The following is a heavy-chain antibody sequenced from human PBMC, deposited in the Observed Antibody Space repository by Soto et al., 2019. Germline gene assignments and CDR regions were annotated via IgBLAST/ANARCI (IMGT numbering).Heavy chain of an antibody. CDR3: ARTTAGPISYYFDY. V-gene: IGHV4-61*01. Sequence: PSETLSLTCTVSGGSVSSGSYYWSWIRQPPGKGLEWIGYIYYSGSTNYNPSLKSRVTISVDTSKNQSSLKLSSVTAADTAVYYCARTTAGPISYYFDYWGQGTLVTVSS. D-gene: IGHD6-19*01. J-gene: IGHJ4*02. CDR2: IYYSGST. CDR1: GGSVSSGSYY.